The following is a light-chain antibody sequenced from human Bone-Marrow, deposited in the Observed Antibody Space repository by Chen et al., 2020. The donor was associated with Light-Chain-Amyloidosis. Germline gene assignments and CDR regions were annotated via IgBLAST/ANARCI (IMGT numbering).Light chain of an antibody. CDR3: QSADSSGTYEVI. CDR2: RDT. J-gene: IGLJ2*01. CDR1: DLPKKY. Sequence: SYELTQPPSVSVSPGQTARITCSGDDLPKKYAYWYQQKPGQAPVLVIHRDTERPSGISERFSGSSSGTTAKLTISGVQAEDEADYHCQSADSSGTYEVIFGGGTKLTVL. V-gene: IGLV3-25*03.